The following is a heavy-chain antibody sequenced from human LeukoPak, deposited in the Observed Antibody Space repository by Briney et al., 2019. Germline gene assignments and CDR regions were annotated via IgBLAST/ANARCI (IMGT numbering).Heavy chain of an antibody. D-gene: IGHD3-16*01. Sequence: GGSLRLSCAASGLAFSNCWMSWVRQAPGKGLEWVVNINQDGSDKYYVDSVKGRFTISRDNAKNSVYLQMNSLRAEDTAVYYCARVKGDPGDYWGQGTLVTVSS. V-gene: IGHV3-7*01. CDR1: GLAFSNCW. CDR2: INQDGSDK. J-gene: IGHJ4*02. CDR3: ARVKGDPGDY.